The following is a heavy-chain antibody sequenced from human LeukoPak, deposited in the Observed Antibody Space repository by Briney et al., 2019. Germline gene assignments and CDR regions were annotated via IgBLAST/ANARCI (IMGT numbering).Heavy chain of an antibody. V-gene: IGHV3-23*01. CDR2: ISGSGGST. J-gene: IGHJ4*02. D-gene: IGHD1-26*01. CDR3: ARDGNSGSYHGFFDY. Sequence: GGSLRLSCAASGFTFTSYAMSWVRQAPGKGLEWVSAISGSGGSTYYADSVKGRFTISRDNSKNTLYLQMNSLRAEDTAVYYCARDGNSGSYHGFFDYWGQGTLVTVSS. CDR1: GFTFTSYA.